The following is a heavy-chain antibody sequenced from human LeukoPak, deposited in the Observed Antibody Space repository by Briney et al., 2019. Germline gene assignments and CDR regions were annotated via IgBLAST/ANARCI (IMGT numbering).Heavy chain of an antibody. J-gene: IGHJ1*01. CDR2: INHSGST. Sequence: SETLSLTCAVYGGSFRGYYWSWIRQPPGKGLEWIGEINHSGSTNYNPSLKSRVTISVDTSKNQFSLKLSSVTAADTAVYYCARAEYSSSSEAGRIEYFQHWGQGTLVTVSS. D-gene: IGHD6-6*01. CDR3: ARAEYSSSSEAGRIEYFQH. CDR1: GGSFRGYY. V-gene: IGHV4-34*01.